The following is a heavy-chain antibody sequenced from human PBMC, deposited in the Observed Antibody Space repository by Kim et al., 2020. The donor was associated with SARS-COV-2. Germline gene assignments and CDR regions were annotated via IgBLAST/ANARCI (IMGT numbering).Heavy chain of an antibody. CDR2: IYYSGST. V-gene: IGHV4-31*03. Sequence: SETLSLTCTVSGGSISSGGYYWSWIRQHPGKGLEWIGYIYYSGSTYYNPSLKSRITMSIDTSKNQFSLKLSSVTAADPAIYYCVAKSGYDDAQFDYWGQGALVTVS. CDR3: VAKSGYDDAQFDY. J-gene: IGHJ4*02. CDR1: GGSISSGGYY. D-gene: IGHD5-12*01.